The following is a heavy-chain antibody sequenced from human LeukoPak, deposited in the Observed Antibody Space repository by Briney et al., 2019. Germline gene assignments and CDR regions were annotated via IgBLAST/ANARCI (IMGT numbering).Heavy chain of an antibody. Sequence: SETLSLTCSVSGASISSGSNYWGWIRQPPGKTLEWIGSIYSSGSTYYNPSLKSRVIIIIDTPKNHFSLTLSSVTAADTAVYYCAKHRTGGYSSSFRRILPFDPWGQGTLVTVSS. CDR2: IYSSGST. V-gene: IGHV4-39*07. D-gene: IGHD6-13*01. CDR3: AKHRTGGYSSSFRRILPFDP. J-gene: IGHJ5*02. CDR1: GASISSGSNY.